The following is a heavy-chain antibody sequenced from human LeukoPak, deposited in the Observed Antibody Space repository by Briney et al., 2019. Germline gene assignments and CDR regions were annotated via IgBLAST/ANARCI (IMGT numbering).Heavy chain of an antibody. CDR3: AKDLAYGDYFDY. CDR2: ISGSGGST. D-gene: IGHD4-17*01. Sequence: PGGSLRLSCAASGLTFIRNGMVWFAKAPGKGWKWAQPISGSGGSTYYAESVKGRFTISKDNSKNTLYLQMNSLRAEDTAVYYCAKDLAYGDYFDYWGQGTLVTVSS. V-gene: IGHV3-23*01. CDR1: GLTFIRNG. J-gene: IGHJ4*02.